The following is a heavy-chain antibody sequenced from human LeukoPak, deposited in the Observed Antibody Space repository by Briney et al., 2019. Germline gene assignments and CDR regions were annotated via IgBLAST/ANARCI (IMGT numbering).Heavy chain of an antibody. CDR1: GFTFGPYT. D-gene: IGHD3-3*01. Sequence: GGSLRLSCAASGFTFGPYTMSWVRQAPGKGLEWVSYISSSSDTIYYADSVKGRFTISRDNAKNSLYLQMNSLRAEDTAVYYCASGFLEWLFNGPVDYWGQGTLVTVSS. V-gene: IGHV3-48*04. CDR3: ASGFLEWLFNGPVDY. J-gene: IGHJ4*02. CDR2: ISSSSDTI.